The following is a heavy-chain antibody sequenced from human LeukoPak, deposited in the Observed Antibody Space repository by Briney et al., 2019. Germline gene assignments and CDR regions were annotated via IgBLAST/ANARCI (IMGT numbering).Heavy chain of an antibody. CDR3: ASGYWNDY. Sequence: PSETLSLTCAVYGGSFSGYYWSWIRQPPGKGLEWIGEINHSGSTNYNPSLKSRVTISVDTSKNQFSLKLSSVTAADTAVYYCASGYWNDYWGQGTLVTVSS. CDR2: INHSGST. J-gene: IGHJ4*02. CDR1: GGSFSGYY. V-gene: IGHV4-34*01. D-gene: IGHD1-1*01.